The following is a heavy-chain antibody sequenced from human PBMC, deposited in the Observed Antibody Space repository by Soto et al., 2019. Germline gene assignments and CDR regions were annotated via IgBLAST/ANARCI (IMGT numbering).Heavy chain of an antibody. CDR2: MNPNSGNT. CDR1: GYTFGNND. V-gene: IGHV1-8*01. Sequence: ASVKVSCKASGYTFGNNDISWVRQATGQGLEWMGWMNPNSGNTGYAQKFQGRVSMTRNTSITTAYLELSSLRSDDTAIYYCTRMATSGTLNWFDPWGQGTLVTVSS. J-gene: IGHJ5*02. CDR3: TRMATSGTLNWFDP.